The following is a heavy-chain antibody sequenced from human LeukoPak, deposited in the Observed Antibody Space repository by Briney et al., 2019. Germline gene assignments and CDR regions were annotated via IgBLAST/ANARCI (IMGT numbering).Heavy chain of an antibody. CDR2: IYSGGST. D-gene: IGHD3-22*01. Sequence: QPGGSLRLSCAASGFIVSSNYMSWVRQAPRKGLEWVSVIYSGGSTYYADSVKGRFTISRDNSKNTLYLQMNSLRAEDTAVYYCARSPWGITMIAEAWGQGTLVTVSS. CDR1: GFIVSSNY. CDR3: ARSPWGITMIAEA. J-gene: IGHJ5*02. V-gene: IGHV3-53*01.